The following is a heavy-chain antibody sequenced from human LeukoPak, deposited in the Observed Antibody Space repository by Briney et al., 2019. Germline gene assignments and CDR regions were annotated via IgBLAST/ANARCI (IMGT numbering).Heavy chain of an antibody. V-gene: IGHV3-23*01. Sequence: PGGSLRLSCAASGFTFSSYAMSWVRQAPGKGLEWVSAISGSGGSTYYADSVKGRFTISRDNSKNTLYLQMNSLRAEDTAVYYCATVDIVATITPMQYWGQGTLVTVSS. CDR3: ATVDIVATITPMQY. CDR1: GFTFSSYA. J-gene: IGHJ4*02. CDR2: ISGSGGST. D-gene: IGHD5-12*01.